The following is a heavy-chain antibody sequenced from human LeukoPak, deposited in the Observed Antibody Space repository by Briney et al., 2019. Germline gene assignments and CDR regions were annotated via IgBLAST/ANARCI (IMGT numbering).Heavy chain of an antibody. CDR3: ARHRVYDSSGYPYYFDY. J-gene: IGHJ4*02. CDR1: GGSISSGGYY. Sequence: SETLSLTCTVSGGSISSGGYYWSWIRQHPGKGLEWIGYIYYSGSTYYNPSLKSRVTISVDTSKNQFSLKLSSVTAADTAVYYCARHRVYDSSGYPYYFDYWGQGTLVTVSS. D-gene: IGHD3-22*01. V-gene: IGHV4-31*03. CDR2: IYYSGST.